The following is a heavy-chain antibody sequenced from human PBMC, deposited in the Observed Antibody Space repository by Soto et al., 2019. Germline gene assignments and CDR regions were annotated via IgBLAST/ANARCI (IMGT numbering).Heavy chain of an antibody. Sequence: QVHLVQSGAEMKRAGSSVRVSCKGLGGTISSDAISWVRQAPGRGLEWMGGIIPVIGAPNYGQRFQGRITITEGESTNTAYVELSSLRPEDTAIYYGARVQRYDSLTGSAPAYGMDVRGQGTTVTVSS. CDR2: IIPVIGAP. CDR3: ARVQRYDSLTGSAPAYGMDV. J-gene: IGHJ6*02. V-gene: IGHV1-69*01. D-gene: IGHD3-9*01. CDR1: GGTISSDA.